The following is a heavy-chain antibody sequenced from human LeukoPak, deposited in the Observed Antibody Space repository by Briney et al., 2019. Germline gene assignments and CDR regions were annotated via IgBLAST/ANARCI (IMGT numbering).Heavy chain of an antibody. CDR2: IYYTGST. D-gene: IGHD1-26*01. Sequence: EASETLSLTCSVSGASINSGGYYWSWIRQHPGEDVEWIGYIYYTGSTYYNPSLESRVTVSLDTSKNQFSLELRSVTAADTAVYYCATGDRWELLLANWGQGTLVTVSS. CDR3: ATGDRWELLLAN. J-gene: IGHJ1*01. V-gene: IGHV4-31*03. CDR1: GASINSGGYY.